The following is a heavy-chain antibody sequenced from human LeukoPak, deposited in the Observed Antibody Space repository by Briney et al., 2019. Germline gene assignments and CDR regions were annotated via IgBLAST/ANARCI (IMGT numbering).Heavy chain of an antibody. CDR2: IYYSGST. Sequence: SETLSLTCTVSGGSVSSGSYYWSWIRQPPGKGLEWIGYIYYSGSTNYNPSLKSRVTISVDTSKNQFSLKLSSVTAADTAVYYCARDLKVGLIDYWGQGTLVTVSS. J-gene: IGHJ4*02. V-gene: IGHV4-61*01. CDR3: ARDLKVGLIDY. D-gene: IGHD3/OR15-3a*01. CDR1: GGSVSSGSYY.